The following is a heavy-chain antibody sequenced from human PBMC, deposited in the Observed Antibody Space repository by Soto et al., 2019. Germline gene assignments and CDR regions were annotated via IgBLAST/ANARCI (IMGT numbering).Heavy chain of an antibody. CDR2: ISYDGSNK. CDR1: GFTFSSYA. D-gene: IGHD3-22*01. Sequence: GGSLRLSCAASGFTFSSYAMHWVRQAPGKGLEWVAVISYDGSNKYYADSVKGRFTISRDNSKNTLYLQMNSLRAEDTAVYYCARPTKSIVVVIDAFDIWGQGTMVTVSS. CDR3: ARPTKSIVVVIDAFDI. J-gene: IGHJ3*02. V-gene: IGHV3-30*04.